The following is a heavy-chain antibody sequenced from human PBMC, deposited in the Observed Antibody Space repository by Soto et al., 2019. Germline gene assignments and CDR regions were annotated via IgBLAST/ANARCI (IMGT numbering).Heavy chain of an antibody. D-gene: IGHD1-7*01. V-gene: IGHV2-5*02. CDR1: GFSLSTSGVG. J-gene: IGHJ4*02. Sequence: QITLQESGPTLVKPTQTLTLTCTFSGFSLSTSGVGVGWIRQPPGKALEWLVIIYWDDDKRYSPSLRSRVTNTKDTSKNQVVLTMTNVDPVDTATYFCAHRRIGVSQWNYGDFDYWGQGTLVTVSS. CDR2: IYWDDDK. CDR3: AHRRIGVSQWNYGDFDY.